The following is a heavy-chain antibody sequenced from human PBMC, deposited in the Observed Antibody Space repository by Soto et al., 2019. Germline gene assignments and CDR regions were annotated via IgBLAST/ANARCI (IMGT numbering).Heavy chain of an antibody. CDR3: ARSVDSSPEGFEI. CDR1: GYRFSTYW. D-gene: IGHD6-13*01. Sequence: GESLKISCKASGYRFSTYWIGWVRQMPGNVLEWMGIIYPGDSDTRYSQSFQGQVTISADKSIDTAYLQWSSLKDSDSAMYYWARSVDSSPEGFEIWGQGXTVTV. V-gene: IGHV5-51*01. CDR2: IYPGDSDT. J-gene: IGHJ3*02.